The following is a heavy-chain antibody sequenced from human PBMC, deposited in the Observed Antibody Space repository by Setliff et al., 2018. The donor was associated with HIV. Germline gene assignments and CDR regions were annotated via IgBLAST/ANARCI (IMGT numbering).Heavy chain of an antibody. V-gene: IGHV4-59*01. CDR1: GGSISSYY. CDR3: ARGAELLWFGELHNIPYFDY. Sequence: SETLSLTCTVSGGSISSYYWSWIRQPPGKGLEWIGYIYYSGSTNYNPSLKSRVTISVDTSKNHFSLKLSSVTAADTAVYYCARGAELLWFGELHNIPYFDYWGQGTLVTVSS. J-gene: IGHJ4*02. D-gene: IGHD3-10*01. CDR2: IYYSGST.